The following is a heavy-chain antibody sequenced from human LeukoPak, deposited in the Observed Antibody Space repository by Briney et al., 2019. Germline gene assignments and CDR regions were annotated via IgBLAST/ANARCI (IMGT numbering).Heavy chain of an antibody. Sequence: ASVKVSCKASGYTFTGYFMHWVRQAPGQGLEWMGWINPNSGGTNFAQKFQGRVTMTRDTSISTAYMELSRLRSDDRAVYYCATGIAVAGYDYWGQGTLVTVTS. CDR3: ATGIAVAGYDY. J-gene: IGHJ4*02. V-gene: IGHV1-2*02. CDR1: GYTFTGYF. D-gene: IGHD6-19*01. CDR2: INPNSGGT.